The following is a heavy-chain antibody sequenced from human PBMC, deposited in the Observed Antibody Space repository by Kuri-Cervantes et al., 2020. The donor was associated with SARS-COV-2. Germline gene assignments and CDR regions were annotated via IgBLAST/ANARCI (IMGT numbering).Heavy chain of an antibody. J-gene: IGHJ4*02. CDR3: ASQQLPLFDY. V-gene: IGHV3-48*02. CDR1: GFTFSSYS. CDR2: ISSSSSTI. Sequence: GESLKISCAASGFTFSSYSMNWVRQAPGKGLERVSYISSSSSTIYYADSVKGRFTISRDNAKNSLYLQMNSLRDDDTAVYYCASQQLPLFDYWGQGTLVTVSS. D-gene: IGHD6-13*01.